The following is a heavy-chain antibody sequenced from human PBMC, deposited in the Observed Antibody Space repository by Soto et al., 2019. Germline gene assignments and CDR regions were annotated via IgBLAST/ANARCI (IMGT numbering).Heavy chain of an antibody. CDR1: GFTFSSYD. CDR2: ICTAGST. CDR3: ARFLPENYDFWSGSFYYYGMDV. D-gene: IGHD3-3*01. J-gene: IGHJ6*02. V-gene: IGHV3-13*01. Sequence: GGSLRLSCAASGFTFSSYDMHWVRQATGKGLEWVSAICTAGSTYYPASAKDRFTIICENTKNYLYHQINSMIAADATVYYCARFLPENYDFWSGSFYYYGMDVWGQVTTV.